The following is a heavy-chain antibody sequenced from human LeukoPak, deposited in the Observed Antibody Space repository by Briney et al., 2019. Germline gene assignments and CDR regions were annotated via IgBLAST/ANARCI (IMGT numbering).Heavy chain of an antibody. V-gene: IGHV1-46*01. J-gene: IGHJ5*02. D-gene: IGHD3-22*01. CDR3: AYERTNYDGSGYH. CDR1: GYTFTSYY. Sequence: ASVKVSCKASGYTFTSYYMHWVRQAPGQGLEWMGIINPSGGSTSYAQKFQGRVTMTRDTSTSTVYMELSSLRSEDTAVYYCAYERTNYDGSGYHWGQGTLVTVSS. CDR2: INPSGGST.